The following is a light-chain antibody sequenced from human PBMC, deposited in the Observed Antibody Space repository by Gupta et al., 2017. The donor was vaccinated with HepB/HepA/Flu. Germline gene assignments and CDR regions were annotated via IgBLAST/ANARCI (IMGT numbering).Light chain of an antibody. J-gene: IGKJ1*01. Sequence: DIQMTQSPSTLPASIGDRVTITCRASQSISSWLAWYQQKPGKAPKLLISKASSLESGVPSRFIGSGSGTEFPLTISSLQPDDFATYYCQQYNSYRTFGQGTKVEIK. CDR3: QQYNSYRT. V-gene: IGKV1-5*03. CDR1: QSISSW. CDR2: KAS.